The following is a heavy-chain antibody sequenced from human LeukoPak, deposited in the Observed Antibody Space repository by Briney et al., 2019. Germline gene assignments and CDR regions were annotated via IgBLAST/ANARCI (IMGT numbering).Heavy chain of an antibody. CDR3: ARDWVVGVVVVAAGY. Sequence: ASVKVSCKASGYPFTSYGISWVRQAPGQGLEWMVWISTYNGNTNYAQKFQDIVTMTTDTSTSTSYMELKSLRSDDTAVYYCARDWVVGVVVVAAGYWGQGTLVTVSS. V-gene: IGHV1-18*01. D-gene: IGHD2-15*01. CDR2: ISTYNGNT. CDR1: GYPFTSYG. J-gene: IGHJ4*02.